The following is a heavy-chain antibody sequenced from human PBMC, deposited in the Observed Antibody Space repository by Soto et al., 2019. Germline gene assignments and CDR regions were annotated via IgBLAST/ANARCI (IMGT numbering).Heavy chain of an antibody. CDR2: ISYDGSNK. Sequence: QVQLVESGGGVVQPGRSLRVSCAASGVTFISYAMHWVRQAPGKGLEWVAVISYDGSNKYYADSVKGRFTISRDNSKDTLYLQMNSLRAEDTAVYYCARDEQLALDYWGQATLVTVSS. J-gene: IGHJ4*02. V-gene: IGHV3-30-3*01. CDR3: ARDEQLALDY. D-gene: IGHD6-6*01. CDR1: GVTFISYA.